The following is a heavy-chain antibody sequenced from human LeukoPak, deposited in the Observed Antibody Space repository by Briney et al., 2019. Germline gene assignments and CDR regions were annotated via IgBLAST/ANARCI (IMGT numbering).Heavy chain of an antibody. CDR1: GGPIITTNYF. CDR2: VFYSGST. J-gene: IGHJ4*02. Sequence: SQTLSLTCTVSGGPIITTNYFWGWLRQPSGKGPEWIGTVFYSGSTYYNPSLKSRVTISVDPSKNQFSLSLSSVTAADTAVYYCAREPAAALFLPGSYFDYWGQGNLVPVSS. V-gene: IGHV4-39*07. D-gene: IGHD6-13*01. CDR3: AREPAAALFLPGSYFDY.